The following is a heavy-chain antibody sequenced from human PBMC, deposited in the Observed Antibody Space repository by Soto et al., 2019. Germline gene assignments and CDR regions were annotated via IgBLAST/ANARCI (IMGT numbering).Heavy chain of an antibody. J-gene: IGHJ4*02. V-gene: IGHV3-21*01. CDR2: ISSSSSYI. Sequence: GGSLRLSCAGSGFTFTNYSMNWVRQAPGKGLEWVSSISSSSSYIYYADSVKGRFTISRDNAKNSLYLQMNSLRAEDTAVYYCAPRSAPYYFDYWGQGTLVTVSS. CDR3: APRSAPYYFDY. CDR1: GFTFTNYS.